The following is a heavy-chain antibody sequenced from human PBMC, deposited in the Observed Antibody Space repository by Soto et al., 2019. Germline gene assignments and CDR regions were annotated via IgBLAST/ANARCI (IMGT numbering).Heavy chain of an antibody. Sequence: EAQLVESGGGLVQPGGSLRLSCAASRFTFSSYSMNWVRQAPGKGMEWVSYISSSSSTIYYADSVKGRFTISRDNAKNSLYLQMNSLRAEYTAVYYCARDPIGYSLRAFDIWGQGTMVTVSS. D-gene: IGHD2-15*01. J-gene: IGHJ3*02. V-gene: IGHV3-48*01. CDR3: ARDPIGYSLRAFDI. CDR2: ISSSSSTI. CDR1: RFTFSSYS.